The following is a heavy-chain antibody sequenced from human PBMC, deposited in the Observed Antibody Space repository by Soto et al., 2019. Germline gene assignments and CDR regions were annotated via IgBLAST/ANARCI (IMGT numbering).Heavy chain of an antibody. CDR3: AHRVLRTVFGLVTTTAIYFDF. Sequence: QITLNESGPTQVKPRQTLTLTCTFSGSSLTTSGLGVGWIRQSPGKAPEGLALIYWYDDKRYSPSLKIRLTITNDTSQNRVVLKMADLDPADTATYYCAHRVLRTVFGLVTTTAIYFDFWGQGTPVAVSS. V-gene: IGHV2-5*01. CDR1: GSSLTTSGLG. J-gene: IGHJ4*02. D-gene: IGHD3-3*01. CDR2: IYWYDDK.